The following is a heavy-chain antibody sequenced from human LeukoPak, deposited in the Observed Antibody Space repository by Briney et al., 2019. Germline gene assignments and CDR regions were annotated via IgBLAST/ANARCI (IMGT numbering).Heavy chain of an antibody. CDR2: IYWNDDT. D-gene: IGHD5-12*01. J-gene: IGHJ4*02. CDR1: GFSVTTGGMG. CDR3: THSRGGVSFDY. V-gene: IGHV2-5*01. Sequence: SGPTLVKPTQTLTLTCTFSGFSVTTGGMGVGWLRHPPGKALEWLALIYWNDDTRYSPSLKSRLTITKDTSKNQVVLTVTNMDPVDAGTYYCTHSRGGVSFDYWGQGALVTVSS.